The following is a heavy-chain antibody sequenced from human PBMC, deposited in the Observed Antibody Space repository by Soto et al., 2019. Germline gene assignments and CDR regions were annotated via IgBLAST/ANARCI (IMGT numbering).Heavy chain of an antibody. J-gene: IGHJ4*02. CDR3: AKAGPLYSSSSNPFDY. Sequence: GESLKISCAASGFTFSSYAMSWVRQAPGKGLEWVSAISGSGGSTYYADSVKGRFTISRDNSKNTLYLQMNSLRAEDTAVYYCAKAGPLYSSSSNPFDYWGQGTLVTVSS. V-gene: IGHV3-23*01. CDR2: ISGSGGST. D-gene: IGHD6-6*01. CDR1: GFTFSSYA.